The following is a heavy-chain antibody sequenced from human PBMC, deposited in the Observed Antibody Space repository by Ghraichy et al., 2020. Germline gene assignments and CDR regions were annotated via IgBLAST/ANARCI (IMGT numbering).Heavy chain of an antibody. CDR1: GFTFSNYW. V-gene: IGHV3-7*01. Sequence: ETLSLTCAASGFTFSNYWMAWARQAPGKGLDWVANIKPDGRETYYVDSVKGRFTISRDNAKNSLYLQMSSLRAEDTAVYYCTRGGTREFDYWGQGTLVTVSS. J-gene: IGHJ4*02. CDR2: IKPDGRET. D-gene: IGHD3-16*01. CDR3: TRGGTREFDY.